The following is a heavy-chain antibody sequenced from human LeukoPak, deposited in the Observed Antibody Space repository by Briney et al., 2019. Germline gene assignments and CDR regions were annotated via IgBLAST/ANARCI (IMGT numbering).Heavy chain of an antibody. CDR2: INPNSGGT. V-gene: IGHV1-2*02. CDR3: ARGYCSGGSCYFIFDY. Sequence: ASVKVSCKASGYTFTGYYMHWVRQAPGQGLEWMGWINPNSGGTSYAQKFQGRVTMTRDTSISTAYMELSRLRSDDTAVYYCARGYCSGGSCYFIFDYWGQGTLVTVSS. CDR1: GYTFTGYY. J-gene: IGHJ4*02. D-gene: IGHD2-15*01.